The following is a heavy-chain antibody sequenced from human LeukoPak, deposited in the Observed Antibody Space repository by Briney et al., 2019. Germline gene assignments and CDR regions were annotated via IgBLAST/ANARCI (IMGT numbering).Heavy chain of an antibody. D-gene: IGHD2-2*01. J-gene: IGHJ4*02. V-gene: IGHV4-59*01. CDR2: IYYSGST. Sequence: PSETLSLTCTVSGGSISSYYWSWIRQPPGKGLEWIGYIYYSGSTRYNPSLKSRVTISVDTSKSQFSLKLSSVTAADTAVYYCASVEYQYYFDYWGQGTLVTVSS. CDR3: ASVEYQYYFDY. CDR1: GGSISSYY.